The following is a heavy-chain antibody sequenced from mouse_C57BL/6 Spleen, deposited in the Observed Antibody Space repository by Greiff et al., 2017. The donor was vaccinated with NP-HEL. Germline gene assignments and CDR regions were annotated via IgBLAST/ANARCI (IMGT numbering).Heavy chain of an antibody. CDR3: ARSKVNYRYAMDY. CDR1: GYTFTDYN. J-gene: IGHJ4*01. D-gene: IGHD2-1*01. V-gene: IGHV1-18*01. CDR2: INPNNGGT. Sequence: EVQLQQSGPELVKPGASVKIPCKASGYTFTDYNMDWVKQSHGKSLEWIGDINPNNGGTIYNQKFKGKATLTVDKSSSTAYMELRSLTSEDTAVYYGARSKVNYRYAMDYWGQGTSVTVSS.